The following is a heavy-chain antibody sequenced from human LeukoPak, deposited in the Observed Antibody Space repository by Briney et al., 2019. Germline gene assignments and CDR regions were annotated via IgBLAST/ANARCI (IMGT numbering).Heavy chain of an antibody. V-gene: IGHV4-59*01. CDR3: ARDRYSGYDGFDF. D-gene: IGHD5-12*01. CDR1: GGSIDNYY. Sequence: SETLSLTCTVSGGSIDNYYWSWMRQSPEKGLEWIGYIYYIGTTIYNPSLKTRVTISLDKSKNQFSLKLTSVAAADTAVYYCARDRYSGYDGFDFWGQGTLVSVSS. J-gene: IGHJ4*02. CDR2: IYYIGTT.